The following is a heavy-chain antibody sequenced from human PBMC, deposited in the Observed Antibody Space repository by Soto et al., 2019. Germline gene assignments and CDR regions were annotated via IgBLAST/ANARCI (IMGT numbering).Heavy chain of an antibody. Sequence: GGSLRLSCAASGFTFSNYEMHWVRQAPGKGLEYVSGISNNGAHTDYAKSVKGRFTISRDNSENTLYLQMGSLRAEDTAVYYCARDGIGGTAFRGFLDYWGQGTLVTVSS. J-gene: IGHJ4*02. CDR3: ARDGIGGTAFRGFLDY. CDR2: ISNNGAHT. V-gene: IGHV3-64*01. D-gene: IGHD1-7*01. CDR1: GFTFSNYE.